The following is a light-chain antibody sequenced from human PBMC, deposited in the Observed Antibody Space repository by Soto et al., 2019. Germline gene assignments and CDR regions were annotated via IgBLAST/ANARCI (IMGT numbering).Light chain of an antibody. CDR1: QGVSSY. CDR3: QQYHDWPLIT. J-gene: IGKJ5*01. Sequence: EIVMTQSPATLSLSPGERATLSCRASQGVSSYLAWYQQKPGQAPRLLIYGASTRATDIPARFSGSGSGTEFTLTITSLQSEDFAVYYCQQYHDWPLITFGQGTRLEIK. CDR2: GAS. V-gene: IGKV3-15*01.